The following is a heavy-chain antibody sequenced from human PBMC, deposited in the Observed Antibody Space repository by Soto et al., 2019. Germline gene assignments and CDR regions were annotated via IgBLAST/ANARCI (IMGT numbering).Heavy chain of an antibody. V-gene: IGHV3-48*01. CDR2: ISSSSSTI. Sequence: EVQLVESGGGLVQPGGSLRLSCAASGFTFSSYSMNWVRQAPGKGLEWVSYISSSSSTIYYADSVKGRFTISRDNAKNPLYLQMNGLRAEDTAVYYCARVSDDYGDYYFDYWGQGTLVTVSS. D-gene: IGHD4-17*01. CDR3: ARVSDDYGDYYFDY. CDR1: GFTFSSYS. J-gene: IGHJ4*02.